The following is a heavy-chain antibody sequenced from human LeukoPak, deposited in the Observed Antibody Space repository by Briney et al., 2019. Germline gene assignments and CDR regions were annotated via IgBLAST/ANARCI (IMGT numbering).Heavy chain of an antibody. CDR1: GFTFSSYA. CDR3: AKDHLIRRPYYFDY. D-gene: IGHD3-22*01. J-gene: IGHJ4*02. CDR2: INGSGGST. Sequence: GGSLRLSWAASGFTFSSYAMTWVRQAPGKGLEWVSGINGSGGSTYYADSVKGRFTISRDNSKNTLYLQMNSLRAEDTAIYYCAKDHLIRRPYYFDYWGQGTLVTVSS. V-gene: IGHV3-23*01.